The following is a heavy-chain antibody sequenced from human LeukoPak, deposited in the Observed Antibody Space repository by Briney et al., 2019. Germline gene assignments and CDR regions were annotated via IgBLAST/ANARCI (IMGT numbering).Heavy chain of an antibody. D-gene: IGHD5-18*01. J-gene: IGHJ4*02. V-gene: IGHV1-46*01. CDR2: INPSGGST. Sequence: GASVKVSCKASGYTFTSYYMHWVRQAPGQGLEWMGIINPSGGSTSYAQKFQGRVTMTRDTSTSTVYMELSSLRSEDTAVYYCAGASYGYKGFDYWGQGTLVTVSS. CDR3: AGASYGYKGFDY. CDR1: GYTFTSYY.